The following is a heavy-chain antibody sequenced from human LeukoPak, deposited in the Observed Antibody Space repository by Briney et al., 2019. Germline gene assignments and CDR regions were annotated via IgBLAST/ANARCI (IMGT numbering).Heavy chain of an antibody. V-gene: IGHV3-21*01. CDR3: AKDLFIVVVPAAILEPLPWGAFDI. J-gene: IGHJ3*02. D-gene: IGHD2-2*02. CDR2: ISSSSSYI. Sequence: GGSLRLSCAASGFTFSSYSMNWVRQAPGKGLEWVSSISSSSSYIYYADSVKGRFTISRDNSKNTLYLQMNSLRAEDTAVYYCAKDLFIVVVPAAILEPLPWGAFDIWGQGTMVTVSS. CDR1: GFTFSSYS.